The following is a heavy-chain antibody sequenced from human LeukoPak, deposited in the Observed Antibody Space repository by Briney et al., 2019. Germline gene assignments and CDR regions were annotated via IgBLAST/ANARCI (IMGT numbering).Heavy chain of an antibody. CDR2: ISYDGSNK. CDR1: GFTFSSHA. V-gene: IGHV3-30-3*01. D-gene: IGHD6-6*01. J-gene: IGHJ4*02. Sequence: GGSLRLSCAASGFTFSSHAMHWVRQAPGKGLEWVAVISYDGSNKYYADSVKGRFTISRDNSKNTLYLQMNSLRAEDTAVYYCASHTSYSSSYFDYWGQGTLVTVSS. CDR3: ASHTSYSSSYFDY.